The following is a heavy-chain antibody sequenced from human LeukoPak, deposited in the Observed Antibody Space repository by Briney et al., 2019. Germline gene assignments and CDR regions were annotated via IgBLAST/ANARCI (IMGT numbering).Heavy chain of an antibody. J-gene: IGHJ6*03. CDR2: ISSSSSYI. Sequence: PGGSLRLSCAASGFTFSSYSMNWVRQAPGKGLEWVSSISSSSSYIYYADSVKGRFTISRDNAKNSLYLQMNSLRAEDTAVYYCARDQVLRAVSGPNYYMDVWGKGTTVTVSS. V-gene: IGHV3-21*01. CDR3: ARDQVLRAVSGPNYYMDV. D-gene: IGHD3-10*01. CDR1: GFTFSSYS.